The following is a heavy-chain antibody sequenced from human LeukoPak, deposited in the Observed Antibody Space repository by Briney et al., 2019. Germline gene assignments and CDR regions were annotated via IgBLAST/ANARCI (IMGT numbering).Heavy chain of an antibody. Sequence: GGSLRLSCAASGFTFSSYWMHWVRQAPGKGLVWVSAITGGGATTYYADSVKGRFTISRDSSKNTMYLQMNSLRAEDTAIYYCAKYIASTGSRGAFNIWGQGRMVTVSS. CDR3: AKYIASTGSRGAFNI. CDR2: ITGGGATT. CDR1: GFTFSSYW. J-gene: IGHJ3*02. D-gene: IGHD1-1*01. V-gene: IGHV3-23*01.